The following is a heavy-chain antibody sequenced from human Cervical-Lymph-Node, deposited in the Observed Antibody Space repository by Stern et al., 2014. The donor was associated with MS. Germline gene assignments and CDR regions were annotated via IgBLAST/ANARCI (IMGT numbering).Heavy chain of an antibody. J-gene: IGHJ5*02. CDR3: ARGSGDNWFGP. Sequence: QVQLVESGAEVKKPGSSVKVSCKSSGGISWVRQAPGQGLAWMGGVIPFVGTSNYAQKFQCRVTITADTSTNTTYLHLSRLTSADTAVYYCARGSGDNWFGPWGQGTLVTVSS. D-gene: IGHD3-10*01. CDR1: GG. V-gene: IGHV1-69*06. CDR2: VIPFVGTS.